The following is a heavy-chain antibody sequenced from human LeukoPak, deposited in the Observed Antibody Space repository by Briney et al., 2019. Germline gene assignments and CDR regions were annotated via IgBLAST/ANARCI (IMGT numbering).Heavy chain of an antibody. Sequence: SETLSLTCTVSSGSISSGSYYWSWIRQHPGKGLEWIGYIYYSGSTYYNPSLKSRVTISVDTSKNQFSLKLSSVTAADTAVYYCARDHRCSGGSCYVNWFDPWGQGTLVTVSS. CDR1: SGSISSGSYY. V-gene: IGHV4-31*03. CDR2: IYYSGST. D-gene: IGHD2-15*01. J-gene: IGHJ5*02. CDR3: ARDHRCSGGSCYVNWFDP.